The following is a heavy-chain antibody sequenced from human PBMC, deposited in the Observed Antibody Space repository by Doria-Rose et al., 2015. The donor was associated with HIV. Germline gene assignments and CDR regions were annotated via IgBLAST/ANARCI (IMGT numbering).Heavy chain of an antibody. CDR1: GGTFSRYP. CDR2: IIPILGIR. CDR3: ATTWSGYYLDY. J-gene: IGHJ4*02. Sequence: VQLVQSGAEVKKPWSSVKVSCKASGGTFSRYPISWVRQAPRQGLEWMGRIIPILGIRNYAQKFQGRVTITADESTSTAYIELSNLRSEDTAVYYCATTWSGYYLDYWGQGTRGTVSA. D-gene: IGHD3-3*01. V-gene: IGHV1-69*02.